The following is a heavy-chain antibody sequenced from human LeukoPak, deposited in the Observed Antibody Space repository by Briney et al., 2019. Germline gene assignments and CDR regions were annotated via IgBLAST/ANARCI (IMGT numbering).Heavy chain of an antibody. CDR2: IYYSGNT. J-gene: IGHJ5*02. V-gene: IGHV4-59*01. Sequence: SETLSLTCTVSGGSISSYYWSWIRQPPGKGLEWIGYIYYSGNTNYNPSLKSRVTISVDTSKNQFSLKLSSVTAADTAVYYCARGIIVGATWGENDNRFDPWGQGTLVTVSS. CDR1: GGSISSYY. D-gene: IGHD1-26*01. CDR3: ARGIIVGATWGENDNRFDP.